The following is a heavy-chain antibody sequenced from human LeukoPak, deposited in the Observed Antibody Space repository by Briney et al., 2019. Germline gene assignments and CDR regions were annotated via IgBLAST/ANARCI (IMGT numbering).Heavy chain of an antibody. Sequence: GGSLRLSCAASGFTFSSYAMHWVRQAPGKGLEWVAVIPYDGSNKYYADSVKGRFTISRDNSKNTLYLQMNSLRAEDTAVYYCAKCPGYYYYYMDVWGKGTTVTVSS. CDR2: IPYDGSNK. J-gene: IGHJ6*03. V-gene: IGHV3-30*18. CDR3: AKCPGYYYYYMDV. CDR1: GFTFSSYA.